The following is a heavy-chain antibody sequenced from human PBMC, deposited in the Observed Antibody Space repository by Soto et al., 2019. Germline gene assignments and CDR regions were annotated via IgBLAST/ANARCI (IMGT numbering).Heavy chain of an antibody. CDR3: ARASATIAAAAIFDY. V-gene: IGHV4-4*02. J-gene: IGHJ4*02. D-gene: IGHD6-13*01. CDR1: GGAISSSKW. Sequence: QVQLQESGPGLVKPSGTLSLICAVSGGAISSSKWWSWVRQPPGKELEWIGEIYQSGSTNYNPSLESRVRMSVDKSRNQFSLKLTSVSAADTAVYYCARASATIAAAAIFDYWGQGTLVTVSS. CDR2: IYQSGST.